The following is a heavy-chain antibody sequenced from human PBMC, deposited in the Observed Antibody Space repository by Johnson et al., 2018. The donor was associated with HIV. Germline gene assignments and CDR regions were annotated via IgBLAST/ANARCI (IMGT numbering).Heavy chain of an antibody. V-gene: IGHV3-23*04. CDR2: ISGSDHST. Sequence: VQLVESGGGLVQPGGSLRLSCGASAFTFSSNDMKWVRQAPGKGLEWVSPISGSDHSTYYADSVRGRFTISRDNSKNTLYLQMSSLRAEDTAVYYCATSGSHFAFDIWGQGTMVTVSS. CDR3: ATSGSHFAFDI. D-gene: IGHD1-26*01. CDR1: AFTFSSND. J-gene: IGHJ3*02.